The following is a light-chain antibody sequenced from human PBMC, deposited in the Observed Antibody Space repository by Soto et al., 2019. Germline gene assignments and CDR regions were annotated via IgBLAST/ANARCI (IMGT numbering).Light chain of an antibody. Sequence: AIRMTQSPSSFSASTGDRVTITCRASQGISSYLAWYQQKPGKAPKLLIYAASTLQSGVPSRFSGSGSGTEFTLTIGCLQSEDFATYYCQQYYSYPLTFGPGTKVDIK. CDR1: QGISSY. J-gene: IGKJ3*01. CDR2: AAS. CDR3: QQYYSYPLT. V-gene: IGKV1-8*01.